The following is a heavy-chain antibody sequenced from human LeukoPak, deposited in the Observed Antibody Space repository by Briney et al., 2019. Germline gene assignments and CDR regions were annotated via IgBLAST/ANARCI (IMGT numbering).Heavy chain of an antibody. CDR3: AKDQGFLEWSYYFDY. CDR2: VNGSGVVT. Sequence: GGSLRLSCAASGFTFSNNAMSWVRQAPGKGLEWVSAVNGSGVVTHYAASVRGRFTISRDNSKNTLYLQMNSLRAEDTAVYYCAKDQGFLEWSYYFDYWGQGTLVTVSS. D-gene: IGHD3-3*01. V-gene: IGHV3-23*01. J-gene: IGHJ4*02. CDR1: GFTFSNNA.